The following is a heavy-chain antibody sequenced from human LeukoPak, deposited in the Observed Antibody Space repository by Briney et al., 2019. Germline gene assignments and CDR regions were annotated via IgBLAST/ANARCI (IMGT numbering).Heavy chain of an antibody. V-gene: IGHV4-59*01. D-gene: IGHD2/OR15-2a*01. CDR1: DGFSSNFY. CDR2: IYDRGNT. Sequence: SEALSLTCTVTDGFSSNFYWSWVRQPPGKGLEWIGYIYDRGNTNYNPSLKSRVTISVDTSKNQFALRLTSVTPADTAIYYCVRDRELGYWGQGTLVTVSS. CDR3: VRDRELGY. J-gene: IGHJ4*02.